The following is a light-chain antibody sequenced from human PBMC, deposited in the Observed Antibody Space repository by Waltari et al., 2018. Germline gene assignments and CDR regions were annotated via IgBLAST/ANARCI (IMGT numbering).Light chain of an antibody. J-gene: IGKJ1*01. CDR1: QSITNW. Sequence: DIQMTQSPSTLSASVGDSVTIPCRASQSITNWLAWYQQKPGKAPKLLIYNASNLESWVPSRFSGSGAGTEFTLTISSLQPDDFATYYCQQYDNYWTFGQGTKVEIK. CDR3: QQYDNYWT. CDR2: NAS. V-gene: IGKV1-5*03.